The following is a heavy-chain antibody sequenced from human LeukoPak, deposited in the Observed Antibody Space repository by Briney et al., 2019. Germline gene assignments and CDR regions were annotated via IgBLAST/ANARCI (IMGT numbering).Heavy chain of an antibody. CDR3: ARDKGIAGSNWFDP. V-gene: IGHV1-2*02. CDR2: INPNSGGT. D-gene: IGHD6-13*01. CDR1: GYTFTGYY. J-gene: IGHJ5*02. Sequence: ASVKVSCKASGYTFTGYYMHWVRQAPGQALEWMGWINPNSGGTNYAQKFQGRVTMTRDTSISTAYMELSRLRSDDTAVYYCARDKGIAGSNWFDPWGQGTLVTVSS.